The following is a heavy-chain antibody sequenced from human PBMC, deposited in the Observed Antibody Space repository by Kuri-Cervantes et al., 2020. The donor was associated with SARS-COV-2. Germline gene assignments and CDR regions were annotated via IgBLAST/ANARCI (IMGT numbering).Heavy chain of an antibody. CDR3: ARNYYDSSGYYLEAFDI. Sequence: SETLSLTCTVSGYSISSGYYWGWIRQPPGKGLEWIGSIYYSGSTYYNPSLKSRVTISVDTSRNQFSLKLSSVTAADTAVYYCARNYYDSSGYYLEAFDIWGQGTMVTGS. J-gene: IGHJ3*02. V-gene: IGHV4-38-2*02. CDR2: IYYSGST. D-gene: IGHD3-22*01. CDR1: GYSISSGYY.